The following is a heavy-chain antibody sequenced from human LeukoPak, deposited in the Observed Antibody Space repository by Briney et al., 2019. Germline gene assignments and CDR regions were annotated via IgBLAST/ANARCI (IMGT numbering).Heavy chain of an antibody. CDR1: VGSFSGYY. J-gene: IGHJ4*02. Sequence: SETLSLTCAVYVGSFSGYYWTWIRQPPGKGLEWIGEINHSGSTNYNPSLKSRVTISVDTSKKQFSLKLSSVTAADTAVYYCARDSSGWGRFDYWGQGTLVTVSS. CDR3: ARDSSGWGRFDY. V-gene: IGHV4-34*01. CDR2: INHSGST. D-gene: IGHD6-19*01.